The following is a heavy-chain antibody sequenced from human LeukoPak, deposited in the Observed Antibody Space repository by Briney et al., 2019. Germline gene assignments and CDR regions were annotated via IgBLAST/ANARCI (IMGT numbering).Heavy chain of an antibody. J-gene: IGHJ4*02. V-gene: IGHV3-23*01. CDR2: ISGSGGST. CDR1: GFTFSSYG. D-gene: IGHD4-17*01. Sequence: GGSLRLSCAASGFTFSSYGMSWVRQAPGKGLEWVSAISGSGGSTYYADSVKGRFTISRDNSKNTLYLQMNSLRAEDTAVYYCARELRGADGAQGDYWGQGTLVTVSS. CDR3: ARELRGADGAQGDY.